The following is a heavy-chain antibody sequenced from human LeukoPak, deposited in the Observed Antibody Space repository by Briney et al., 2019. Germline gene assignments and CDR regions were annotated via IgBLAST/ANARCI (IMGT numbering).Heavy chain of an antibody. CDR1: GVSISSYY. Sequence: SETLCLTCAASGVSISSYYWSWIRQPAGKGLEWIGRIYSTGSTNYNPSLKSRVTMSVDTSKNQFSLRLRSVTAADTAVYYCARQIASAGTAGFDFWGQGALVTVSS. V-gene: IGHV4-4*07. CDR3: ARQIASAGTAGFDF. CDR2: IYSTGST. J-gene: IGHJ4*01. D-gene: IGHD6-13*01.